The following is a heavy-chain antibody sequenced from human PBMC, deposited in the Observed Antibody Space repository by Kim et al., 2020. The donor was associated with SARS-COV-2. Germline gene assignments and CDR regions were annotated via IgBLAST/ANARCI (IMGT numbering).Heavy chain of an antibody. J-gene: IGHJ4*02. D-gene: IGHD1-20*01. CDR2: SAE. V-gene: IGHV3-7*01. CDR3: AGDFRYTTDY. Sequence: SAEYYVDAVKGRITISGDNARNALYLQMNSLRAEDTAVYYCAGDFRYTTDYWGQGTLVTVSS.